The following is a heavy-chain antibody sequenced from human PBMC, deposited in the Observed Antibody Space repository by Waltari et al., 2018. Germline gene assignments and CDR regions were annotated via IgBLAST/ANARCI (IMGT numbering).Heavy chain of an antibody. CDR3: AREDSSAAVDY. Sequence: QLQLVQSGAEVKKPGASVKVSCKASGYPFTSYYMHWVRQAPGQGLEWMGIINPSGGSTSYAQKFQGRVTMTRDTSTSTVYMELSSLRSEDTAVYYCAREDSSAAVDYWGQGTLVTVSS. CDR1: GYPFTSYY. CDR2: INPSGGST. J-gene: IGHJ4*02. V-gene: IGHV1-46*01. D-gene: IGHD6-13*01.